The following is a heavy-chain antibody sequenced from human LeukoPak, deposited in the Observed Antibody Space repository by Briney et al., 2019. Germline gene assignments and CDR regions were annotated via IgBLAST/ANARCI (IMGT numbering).Heavy chain of an antibody. J-gene: IGHJ6*02. V-gene: IGHV3-30*18. D-gene: IGHD3-16*01. Sequence: GGSLRLSCAASGFTFSSYGMHWVRQAPGKGLEWVAVISYTGSNKYYADSVKGRFTISRDNSKKTVSLQMNSLRAEDTAVYYCAKDPSGRYASGTYAMDVWGQGTTVTVSS. CDR1: GFTFSSYG. CDR3: AKDPSGRYASGTYAMDV. CDR2: ISYTGSNK.